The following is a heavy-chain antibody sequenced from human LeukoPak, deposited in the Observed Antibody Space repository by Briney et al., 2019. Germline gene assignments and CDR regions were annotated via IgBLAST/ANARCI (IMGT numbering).Heavy chain of an antibody. CDR3: GRDGILPRFDY. D-gene: IGHD2-21*01. CDR2: ISAYNGNT. J-gene: IGHJ4*02. V-gene: IGHV1-18*04. CDR1: GYTFTGYY. Sequence: ASVKVSCKASGYTFTGYYMHWVRQAPGQGLEWMGWISAYNGNTNYAQKLQGRVTMTTDTSTSTAYMELRSLRSDDTAVYYCGRDGILPRFDYWGQGTLVTVSS.